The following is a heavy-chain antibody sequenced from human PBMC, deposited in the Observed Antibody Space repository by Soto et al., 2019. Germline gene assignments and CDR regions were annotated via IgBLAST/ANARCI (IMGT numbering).Heavy chain of an antibody. CDR1: GFTFSNYA. CDR2: ITSAGST. CDR3: AKTDKFHAQSSGWANRFDS. V-gene: IGHV3-23*01. J-gene: IGHJ4*02. D-gene: IGHD6-19*01. Sequence: EVQLLESGGDLAQPGGSLRLICAASGFTFSNYAMTWVRQSPGKGLEWVSTITSAGSTFYGDTVKGRVTISRDKSKNTLYLQMNSLGAEDTAVYYCAKTDKFHAQSSGWANRFDSWGQGTLVTVSS.